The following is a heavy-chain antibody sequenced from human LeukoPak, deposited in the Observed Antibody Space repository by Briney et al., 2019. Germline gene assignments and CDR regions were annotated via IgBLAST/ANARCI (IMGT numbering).Heavy chain of an antibody. CDR3: ARDLSGDQNY. CDR2: IIPIFGTA. Sequence: KVSCKASGGTFSSHAISWVRQAPGQGLEWMGRIIPIFGTANYAQKFQGRVTITTDESTSTAYMELSSLRSEDTAVYYCARDLSGDQNYWGQGTLVTVSS. CDR1: GGTFSSHA. D-gene: IGHD1-26*01. J-gene: IGHJ4*02. V-gene: IGHV1-69*05.